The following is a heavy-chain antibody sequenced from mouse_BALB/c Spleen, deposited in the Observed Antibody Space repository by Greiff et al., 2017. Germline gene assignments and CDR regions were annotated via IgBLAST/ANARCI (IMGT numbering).Heavy chain of an antibody. CDR2: INPYNDGT. CDR3: VTTATNYCYFDV. CDR1: GYTFTSYV. D-gene: IGHD1-2*01. J-gene: IGHJ1*01. Sequence: VQLQQSGPELVKPGASVKMSCKASGYTFTSYVMHWVKQKPGQGLEWIGYINPYNDGTKYNQKFKDKATLTVDKSSSTAYIQLSSLTSEDSAVYYCVTTATNYCYFDVWGAGTTVTVSS. V-gene: IGHV1-14*01.